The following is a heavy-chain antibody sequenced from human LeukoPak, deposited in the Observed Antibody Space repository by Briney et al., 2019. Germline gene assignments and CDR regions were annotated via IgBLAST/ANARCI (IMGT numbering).Heavy chain of an antibody. CDR2: INPNSGGT. J-gene: IGHJ6*03. CDR1: GYTFTGYY. CDR3: ARVFLAAGFYYYYYMDI. V-gene: IGHV1-2*02. D-gene: IGHD6-13*01. Sequence: ASVKVSCKASGYTFTGYYMHWVRQAPGQGLEWMGWINPNSGGTNYAQKFQGRVTMTRDTSISTAYMELSRLSSDDTAAYYCARVFLAAGFYYYYYMDIWGKGTTVTVSS.